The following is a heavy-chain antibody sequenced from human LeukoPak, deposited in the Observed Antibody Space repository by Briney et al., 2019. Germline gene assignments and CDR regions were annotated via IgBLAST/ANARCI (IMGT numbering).Heavy chain of an antibody. D-gene: IGHD3-10*01. Sequence: SETLSLTCAVYGGSFSGYYWSWIRQPPGKGLEWIGEINHSGSTNYNPSLKSRVTISVDTSENQFSLKLSSVTAADTAVYYCARGVLLWFGPRKSYFDYWGQGTLVTVSS. CDR1: GGSFSGYY. V-gene: IGHV4-34*01. CDR3: ARGVLLWFGPRKSYFDY. CDR2: INHSGST. J-gene: IGHJ4*02.